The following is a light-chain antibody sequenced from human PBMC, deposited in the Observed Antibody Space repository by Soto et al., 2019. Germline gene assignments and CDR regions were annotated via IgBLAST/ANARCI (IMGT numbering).Light chain of an antibody. CDR1: QSLLHSNGNIY. Sequence: DIVLTQSPLSLPVTPGEPASISCRSSQSLLHSNGNIYLDWYLQKPGQSPQLLLYLGSIRASGVPHRFSGSRSVTDVTPKITRVEAEDVGVYYCMQAIQAPRTFGLGTKVEIK. CDR2: LGS. CDR3: MQAIQAPRT. J-gene: IGKJ1*01. V-gene: IGKV2-28*01.